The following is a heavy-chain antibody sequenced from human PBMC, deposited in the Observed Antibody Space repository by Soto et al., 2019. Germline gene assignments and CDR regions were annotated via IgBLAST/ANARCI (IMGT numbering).Heavy chain of an antibody. Sequence: SLRLSCQTSGFSFSSYAMHWVRQAPGKGLQWVGVISYDGSHKFYGESVKGRFTIYRDNSKNTLNLEMNSLRVEDTAVYYCARIPYDNSGTIFDYWGQGTLVTVSS. CDR2: ISYDGSHK. D-gene: IGHD3-22*01. J-gene: IGHJ4*02. CDR1: GFSFSSYA. CDR3: ARIPYDNSGTIFDY. V-gene: IGHV3-30*03.